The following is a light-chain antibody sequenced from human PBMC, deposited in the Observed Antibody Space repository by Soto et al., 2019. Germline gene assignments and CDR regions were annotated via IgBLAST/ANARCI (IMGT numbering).Light chain of an antibody. J-gene: IGKJ1*01. Sequence: ELEMTQSPASLSASPGETVTLSCRATQTAYKNLAWYQQKPGQPPRLLIFAASTRAPGLPARFSGSGSGTEFTLTISSLQSEDSAIYYCQEYKIYSQTFGQGTRVEIK. V-gene: IGKV3-15*01. CDR3: QEYKIYSQT. CDR2: AAS. CDR1: QTAYKN.